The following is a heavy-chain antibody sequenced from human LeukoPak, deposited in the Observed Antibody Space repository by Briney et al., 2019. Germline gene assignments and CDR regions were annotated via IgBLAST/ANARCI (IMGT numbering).Heavy chain of an antibody. J-gene: IGHJ4*02. Sequence: GGSLRLSCAASGFTFSSYAMSWVRQAPGKGLEWVSAISGSGGSTYYADSVKGRFTISRDNSKNTLYLQMNSLRAEDTAVYYCAKSRSTLCYYDSSGYYFDYWGQGTLVTVSS. V-gene: IGHV3-23*01. CDR3: AKSRSTLCYYDSSGYYFDY. D-gene: IGHD3-22*01. CDR2: ISGSGGST. CDR1: GFTFSSYA.